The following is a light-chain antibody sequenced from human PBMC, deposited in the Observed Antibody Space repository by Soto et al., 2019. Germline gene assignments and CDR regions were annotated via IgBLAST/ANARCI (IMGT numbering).Light chain of an antibody. CDR2: GAS. Sequence: EIVMTQSPATLSVSPGEGATLSGRASQSVGSNVAWYQQKPGQAPRLLISGASSRAADTPDRFSGSGSGTDFNLTINRLETEDFAVYECQQYDSSTRTFGQGTKVDIK. CDR3: QQYDSSTRT. CDR1: QSVGSN. V-gene: IGKV3D-15*02. J-gene: IGKJ1*01.